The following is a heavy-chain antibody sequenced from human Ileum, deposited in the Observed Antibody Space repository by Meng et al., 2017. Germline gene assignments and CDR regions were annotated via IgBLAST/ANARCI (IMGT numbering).Heavy chain of an antibody. J-gene: IGHJ4*02. Sequence: GESLKISCAASGFTFSDYSMDWVRQAPGKGLEWVGRSRSKARSYATEYAASGEGRFTVSRDDSKNSLYLQMDRLKSEDTAVYYCTRVASGDYYYFDSWGQGTLVTVSS. CDR1: GFTFSDYS. CDR3: TRVASGDYYYFDS. D-gene: IGHD3-22*01. V-gene: IGHV3-72*01. CDR2: SRSKARSYAT.